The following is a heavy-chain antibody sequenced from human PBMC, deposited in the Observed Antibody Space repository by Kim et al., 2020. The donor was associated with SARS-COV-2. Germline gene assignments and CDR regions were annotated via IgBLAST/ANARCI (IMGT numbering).Heavy chain of an antibody. J-gene: IGHJ4*02. CDR2: IIPILGIA. V-gene: IGHV1-69*04. D-gene: IGHD2-2*01. CDR3: ARDGRYCSSTSCYVIDY. CDR1: GGTFGSYA. Sequence: SVKVSCKASGGTFGSYAISWVRQAPGQGLEWMGRIIPILGIANYAQKFQGRVTITADKSTSTAYMELSSLRSEDTAVYYCARDGRYCSSTSCYVIDYWGQGTLVTVSS.